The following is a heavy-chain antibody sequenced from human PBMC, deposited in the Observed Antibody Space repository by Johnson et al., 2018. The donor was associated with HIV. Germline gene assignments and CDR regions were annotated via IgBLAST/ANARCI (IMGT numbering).Heavy chain of an antibody. J-gene: IGHJ3*02. CDR1: GFTFSSYW. CDR2: IKQDGSEK. D-gene: IGHD3-9*01. CDR3: ARELYDILTGSPGAFDI. Sequence: VQVVESGGGVVRPGGSLRLSCAASGFTFSSYWMSWVRQAPGKGLEWVANIKQDGSEKYYVDSVKGRFTISRDNAKNSRYLQMNSLRAEDTAVYYCARELYDILTGSPGAFDIWGQGTMVTVSS. V-gene: IGHV3-7*03.